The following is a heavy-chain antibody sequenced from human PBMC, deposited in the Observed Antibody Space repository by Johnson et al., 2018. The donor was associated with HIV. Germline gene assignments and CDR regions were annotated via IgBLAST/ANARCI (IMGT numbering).Heavy chain of an antibody. D-gene: IGHD3-22*01. CDR1: GFTFSSYA. V-gene: IGHV3-30-3*01. Sequence: QVQLVESGGGVVQPGRSLRLSCAASGFTFSSYAMYWVRQAPGKGLEWVAVISYDGSNKYYADSVKGRFTISRDNSKNTLYLQMNSLRAEDTAVYYCARGEPYYYDSSGYYYPDAFDIWGQGTMVTVSS. J-gene: IGHJ3*02. CDR2: ISYDGSNK. CDR3: ARGEPYYYDSSGYYYPDAFDI.